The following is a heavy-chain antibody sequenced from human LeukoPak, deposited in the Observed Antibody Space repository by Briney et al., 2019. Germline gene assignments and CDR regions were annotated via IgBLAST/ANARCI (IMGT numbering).Heavy chain of an antibody. D-gene: IGHD1-26*01. Sequence: SETLSLTCTVSLGSITSYHWSWGRQPPGKRLEWIGHIYHTGATGFNPSLRSRVTVSLDTSKNQFSLRLTSVTAADTAVYYCAALSASHWNFDYWGQGILVTVSS. J-gene: IGHJ4*02. V-gene: IGHV4-4*09. CDR3: AALSASHWNFDY. CDR2: IYHTGAT. CDR1: LGSITSYH.